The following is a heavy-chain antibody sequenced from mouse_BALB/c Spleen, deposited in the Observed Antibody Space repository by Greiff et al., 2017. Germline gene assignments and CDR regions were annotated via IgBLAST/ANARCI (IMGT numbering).Heavy chain of an antibody. V-gene: IGHV2-9*02. CDR1: GFSLTSYG. CDR3: ARVPDYGYSYFDY. J-gene: IGHJ2*01. D-gene: IGHD1-2*01. Sequence: QVHVKQSGPGLVAPSQSLSITCTVSGFSLTSYGVHWVRQPPGKGLEWLGVIWAGGSTNYNSALMSRLSISKDNSKSQVFLKMNSLQTDDTAMYYCARVPDYGYSYFDYWGQGTTLTVSS. CDR2: IWAGGST.